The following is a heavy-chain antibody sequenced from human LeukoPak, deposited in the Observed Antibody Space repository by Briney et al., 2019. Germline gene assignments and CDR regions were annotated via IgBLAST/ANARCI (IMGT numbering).Heavy chain of an antibody. J-gene: IGHJ4*02. D-gene: IGHD5-24*01. CDR2: IRYDGNSK. Sequence: QPGGSLRLSCAASGFTFSSYSMNWVRQAPGKGLEWVSFIRYDGNSKYYADSVKGRFTISRDNSRNTLYLQMDSLRTEDMAVYYCAKAAARGMDYFDYWGQGTLVTVSS. CDR1: GFTFSSYS. CDR3: AKAAARGMDYFDY. V-gene: IGHV3-30*02.